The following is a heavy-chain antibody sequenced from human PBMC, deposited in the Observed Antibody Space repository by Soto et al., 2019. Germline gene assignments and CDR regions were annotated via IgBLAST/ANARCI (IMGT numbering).Heavy chain of an antibody. D-gene: IGHD2-2*01. CDR1: GFTFSDYY. CDR3: ARGDIVVVPATSDAFDI. J-gene: IGHJ3*02. Sequence: GGSLRFSCAASGFTFSDYYMSWIRQAPGKGLEWVSYISSSGSTIYYADSVKGRFTISRDNAKNSLYLQMNSLRAEDTAVYYCARGDIVVVPATSDAFDIWGQGTMVTVSS. V-gene: IGHV3-11*01. CDR2: ISSSGSTI.